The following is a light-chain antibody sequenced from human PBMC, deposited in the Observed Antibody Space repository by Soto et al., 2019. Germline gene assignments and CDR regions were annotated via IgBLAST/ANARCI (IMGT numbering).Light chain of an antibody. Sequence: ETVMTQSPATLSVSPGDRATLSCRASQSVDTYLAWYQQKPGQAPRLLIYGASTRATGIPARFSGSGSGTEFTLTISSLQSEDFAIYYCQQYCSSPATFGQGTKVDIK. CDR3: QQYCSSPAT. CDR2: GAS. V-gene: IGKV3-15*01. J-gene: IGKJ1*01. CDR1: QSVDTY.